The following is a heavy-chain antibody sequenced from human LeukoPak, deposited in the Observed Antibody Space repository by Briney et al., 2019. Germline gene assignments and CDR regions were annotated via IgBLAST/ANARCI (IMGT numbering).Heavy chain of an antibody. D-gene: IGHD3-22*01. J-gene: IGHJ3*02. CDR1: SGSISSYY. Sequence: SETLSLTCTVSSGSISSYYWSWIRQPPGKGLEWIGYIYYSGSTNYNPSLKGRVTISVDTSKNQFSLKLSSVTAADTAVYYCARESPYYDSSGYYPDAFDIWGQGTMVTVSS. V-gene: IGHV4-59*01. CDR3: ARESPYYDSSGYYPDAFDI. CDR2: IYYSGST.